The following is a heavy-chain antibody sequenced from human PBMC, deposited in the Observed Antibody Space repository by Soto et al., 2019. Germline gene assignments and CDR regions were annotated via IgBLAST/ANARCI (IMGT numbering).Heavy chain of an antibody. CDR3: ARHKDAGSDRGGMDV. D-gene: IGHD6-25*01. J-gene: IGHJ6*02. Sequence: PSETLSLTCTVSGGSITGGSISSTTYYWGWMRQPPGKGLEWIASFFIGGNTYYNPSLKSRVTTSVDTSKNQLSLNLSSVTAADTAVYYCARHKDAGSDRGGMDVWGQGTTVTVSS. CDR1: GGSITGGSISSTTYY. V-gene: IGHV4-39*01. CDR2: FFIGGNT.